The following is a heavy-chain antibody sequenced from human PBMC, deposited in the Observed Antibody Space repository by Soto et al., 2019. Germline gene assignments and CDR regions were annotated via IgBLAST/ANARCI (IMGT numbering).Heavy chain of an antibody. CDR2: TYYRSKWYN. V-gene: IGHV6-1*01. CDR3: AREWELVNYYYGMDV. D-gene: IGHD1-26*01. J-gene: IGHJ6*02. CDR1: GDSVSRKSAA. Sequence: SQTLSLTCAISGDSVSRKSAAWNWIRQSPSRGLEWLGRTYYRSKWYNDYAVSVKSRITINADTSKNQFSLQVNSVTPEDTAVYYCAREWELVNYYYGMDVWGQGTTVTVSS.